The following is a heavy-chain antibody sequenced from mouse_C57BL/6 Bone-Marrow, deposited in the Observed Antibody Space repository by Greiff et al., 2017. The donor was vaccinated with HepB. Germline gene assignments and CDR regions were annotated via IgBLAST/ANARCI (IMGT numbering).Heavy chain of an antibody. CDR1: GFNIKDDY. CDR2: IDPENGDT. V-gene: IGHV14-4*01. Sequence: VQLKQSGAELVRPGASVKLSCTASGFNIKDDYMHWVKQRPEQGLEWIGWIDPENGDTEYASKFQGKATITADTSSNTAYLQLSSLTSDDTAVYYCTTPPYYGSRRCAYWGQGTLVTVSA. J-gene: IGHJ3*01. CDR3: TTPPYYGSRRCAY. D-gene: IGHD1-1*01.